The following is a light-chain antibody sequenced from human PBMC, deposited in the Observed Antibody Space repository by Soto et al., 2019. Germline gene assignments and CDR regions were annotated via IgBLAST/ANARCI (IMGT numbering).Light chain of an antibody. CDR3: QSYDSSLSGGV. J-gene: IGLJ1*01. CDR2: GNS. CDR1: SSNIGTGYD. Sequence: QSVLTQPPSVSGAQGQRVTISCTGSSSNIGTGYDIHWYQQVPGTAPKLLIYGNSNRPSGVPDRFSGSKSGTSASLAITGLQAEDEADYYCQSYDSSLSGGVFGTGTKLTVL. V-gene: IGLV1-40*01.